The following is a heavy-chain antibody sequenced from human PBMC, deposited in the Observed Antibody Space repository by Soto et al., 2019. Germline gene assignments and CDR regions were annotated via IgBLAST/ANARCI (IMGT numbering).Heavy chain of an antibody. Sequence: QVQLQESGPGLTKPSGTLSLTCAVSGDSISDNNWWCGVRQPPGKGLEWIGEVHHSGRSNSNPSLKSRVTMSIDTSKNQFSRRLYSVTAADTAVYYCAHTIGSGSYIPDWGQGTLVTVSS. V-gene: IGHV4-4*02. CDR2: VHHSGRS. J-gene: IGHJ4*02. D-gene: IGHD3-10*01. CDR3: AHTIGSGSYIPD. CDR1: GDSISDNNW.